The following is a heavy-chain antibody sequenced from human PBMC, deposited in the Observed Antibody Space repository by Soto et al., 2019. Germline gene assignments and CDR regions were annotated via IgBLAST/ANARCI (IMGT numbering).Heavy chain of an antibody. Sequence: PGGSLRLSCAASGFTFSSYGMHWVRQAPGKGLEWVAVISYDGSNKYYADSVKGRFTISRDNSKNTLYLQMNSLRAEDTAVYYCANEGYCSGGRCYWGGFDYWGQGTLVTVSS. V-gene: IGHV3-30*18. CDR1: GFTFSSYG. CDR3: ANEGYCSGGRCYWGGFDY. D-gene: IGHD2-15*01. J-gene: IGHJ4*02. CDR2: ISYDGSNK.